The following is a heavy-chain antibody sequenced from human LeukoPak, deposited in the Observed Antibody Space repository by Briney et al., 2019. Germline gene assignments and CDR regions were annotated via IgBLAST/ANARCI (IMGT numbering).Heavy chain of an antibody. CDR2: IKQDGSEK. CDR3: ARDGEELLWFGEPRDAFDI. D-gene: IGHD3-10*01. J-gene: IGHJ3*02. CDR1: GFTFSSYW. Sequence: TGGSLRLSCAASGFTFSSYWMSWVRQAPGKGLEWVANIKQDGSEKYYVDSVKGRFTISRDNAKNSLYLQMNSLRAEDTAVYYCARDGEELLWFGEPRDAFDIWGQGTMVTVSS. V-gene: IGHV3-7*01.